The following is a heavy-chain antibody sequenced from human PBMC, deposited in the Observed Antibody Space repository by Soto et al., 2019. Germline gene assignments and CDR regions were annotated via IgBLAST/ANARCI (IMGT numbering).Heavy chain of an antibody. CDR3: EREGVNNGRERLFDI. D-gene: IGHD1-20*01. V-gene: IGHV4-31*03. CDR1: GGSISSGGYY. CDR2: IYYSGST. Sequence: PSETLSLTCTVSGGSISSGGYYWSWIRQHPGKGLEWIGYIYYSGSTYYNPSLKSRVTISVDTSKNQFSLKLSSVTAADTAVYYCEREGVNNGRERLFDIWGQGKTVTVSS. J-gene: IGHJ3*02.